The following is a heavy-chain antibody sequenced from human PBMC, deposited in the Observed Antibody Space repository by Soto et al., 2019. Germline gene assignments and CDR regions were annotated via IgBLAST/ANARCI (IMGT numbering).Heavy chain of an antibody. Sequence: EVQLVESGGGLVQPGGSLKLSCAASGFTFSGSAMHWVRQASGKGLEWVGRIRSKANSYATAYAASVKGRFTISRDDSKNTAYLQMNSLKTEDTAVYYCTRHSFAGATVTSSSAAFDMWGQGTMVTVSS. CDR3: TRHSFAGATVTSSSAAFDM. D-gene: IGHD4-17*01. CDR1: GFTFSGSA. CDR2: IRSKANSYAT. V-gene: IGHV3-73*01. J-gene: IGHJ3*02.